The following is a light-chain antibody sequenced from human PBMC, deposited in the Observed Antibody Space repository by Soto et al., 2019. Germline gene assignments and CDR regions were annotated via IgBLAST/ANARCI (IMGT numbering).Light chain of an antibody. Sequence: SVLTPPPSLSGSPGQSITLPRPGTNRDVGSYNLVSWYQQHPGKAPKLLIYEVTERPSGVSNRFSGSKSGNTASLTISGLQPDDEADYYCCSYAGNSEVFGTGTKVTVL. CDR3: CSYAGNSEV. V-gene: IGLV2-23*02. CDR1: NRDVGSYNL. J-gene: IGLJ1*01. CDR2: EVT.